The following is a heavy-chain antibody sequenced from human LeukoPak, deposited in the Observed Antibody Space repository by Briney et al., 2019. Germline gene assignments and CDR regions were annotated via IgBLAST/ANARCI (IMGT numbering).Heavy chain of an antibody. Sequence: GGSLRLSCAASGFTFSSYWMNWVRQAPGKGLVWVSRIASDRSSTTYANSVKGRFSISRDNAKNTLYLQMNSLRVEDTAVYYCARGRPHGNDYWGQGTLVTVSS. J-gene: IGHJ4*02. V-gene: IGHV3-74*01. CDR1: GFTFSSYW. CDR2: IASDRSST. D-gene: IGHD4-23*01. CDR3: ARGRPHGNDY.